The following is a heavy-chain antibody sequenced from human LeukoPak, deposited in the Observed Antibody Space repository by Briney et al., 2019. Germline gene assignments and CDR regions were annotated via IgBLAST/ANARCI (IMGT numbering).Heavy chain of an antibody. Sequence: SETLSLTCAVYGGSFSGYYWSWIRQPPGKGLEWIGKINHSGSTNYNPSLKSRVTISVDTSKNQFSLKLSSVTAADTAVYYCASRYYGSGKGWLDPWGQGTLVTVSS. V-gene: IGHV4-34*01. CDR3: ASRYYGSGKGWLDP. D-gene: IGHD3-10*01. CDR2: INHSGST. J-gene: IGHJ5*02. CDR1: GGSFSGYY.